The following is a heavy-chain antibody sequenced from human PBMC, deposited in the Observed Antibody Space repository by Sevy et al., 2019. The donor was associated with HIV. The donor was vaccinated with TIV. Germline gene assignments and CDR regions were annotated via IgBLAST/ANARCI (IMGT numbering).Heavy chain of an antibody. V-gene: IGHV1-2*02. CDR2: INPNDGGT. CDR1: GYLFTGYY. CDR3: SRSVYGSGTYLNDY. D-gene: IGHD3-10*01. J-gene: IGHJ4*02. Sequence: ASVKVSCKASGYLFTGYYVHWVRQAPGQGLEWMGWINPNDGGTNYAQKFQGRVTMTTDTYISTAYMELNRLTSDDTAMFYCSRSVYGSGTYLNDYWGQGTLITVSS.